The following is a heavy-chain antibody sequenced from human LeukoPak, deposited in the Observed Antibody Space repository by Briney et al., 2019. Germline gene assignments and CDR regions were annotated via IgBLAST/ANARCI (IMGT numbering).Heavy chain of an antibody. Sequence: SETLSLTCTVSGGSISTYYWSWVRQPPGKGLEWIGYVYSSGSTIYIPSLKSRVTISVDTSKNQFSLKVTSVTAADTAVYYCARFSSSTWVFDFWGHGTLVTVSS. CDR1: GGSISTYY. V-gene: IGHV4-4*08. CDR3: ARFSSSTWVFDF. CDR2: VYSSGST. J-gene: IGHJ4*01. D-gene: IGHD6-13*01.